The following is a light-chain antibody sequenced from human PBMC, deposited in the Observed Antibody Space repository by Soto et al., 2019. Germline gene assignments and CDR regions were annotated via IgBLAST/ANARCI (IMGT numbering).Light chain of an antibody. CDR2: EVS. CDR3: SSYTSSSTLYV. J-gene: IGLJ1*01. Sequence: QSVRTQPASVSGSPGQSITISCTGTSSDVGGYNYVSWYQQHPGKAPKLMIYEVSNRPSGVSNRFSGSKSGNTASLTISGLQAEDEADYYCSSYTSSSTLYVFGTGTKV. V-gene: IGLV2-14*01. CDR1: SSDVGGYNY.